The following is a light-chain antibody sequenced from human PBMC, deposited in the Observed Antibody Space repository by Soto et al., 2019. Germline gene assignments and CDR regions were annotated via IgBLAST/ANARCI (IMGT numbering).Light chain of an antibody. V-gene: IGKV3-15*01. CDR2: GAS. Sequence: EIMITQSPATLSVSPLERATLSGRASQILGSNLAWYQQKRGQAPRLLLYGASTRATGIPARFSGSGSGTEFTLTISSLQSEDFAIYYCQHYNNWPLTFGGGTKVDIK. CDR3: QHYNNWPLT. J-gene: IGKJ4*01. CDR1: QILGSN.